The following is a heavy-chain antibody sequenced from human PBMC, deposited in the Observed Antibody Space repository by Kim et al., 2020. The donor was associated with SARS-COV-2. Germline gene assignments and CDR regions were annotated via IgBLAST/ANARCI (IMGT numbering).Heavy chain of an antibody. D-gene: IGHD3-10*01. CDR2: INPNSGGT. J-gene: IGHJ6*02. Sequence: ASVKVSCKASGYTFTGYYMHWVRQAPGQGLEWMGWINPNSGGTNYAQKFQGWVTMTRDTSISTAYMELSRLRSDDTAVYYCARAYGGYYGSGSSYGMDVWGQGTTVTVSS. CDR3: ARAYGGYYGSGSSYGMDV. CDR1: GYTFTGYY. V-gene: IGHV1-2*04.